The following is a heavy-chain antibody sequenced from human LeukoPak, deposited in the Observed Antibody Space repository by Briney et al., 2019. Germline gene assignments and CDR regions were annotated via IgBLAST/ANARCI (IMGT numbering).Heavy chain of an antibody. Sequence: PGGSLRLSCAASGFTFSSYEMNWVRQAPGKGLEWVSYISSSGSTIYYADSVKGRFTISRDNAKNSLYLQMNSLRAEDTAVYYCARGGSGLYDILTGQEFDYWGQGTLVTVSS. J-gene: IGHJ4*02. V-gene: IGHV3-48*03. CDR2: ISSSGSTI. CDR3: ARGGSGLYDILTGQEFDY. CDR1: GFTFSSYE. D-gene: IGHD3-9*01.